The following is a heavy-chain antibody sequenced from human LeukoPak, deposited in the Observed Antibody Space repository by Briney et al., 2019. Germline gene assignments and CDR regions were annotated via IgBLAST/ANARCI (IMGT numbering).Heavy chain of an antibody. V-gene: IGHV3-7*01. CDR3: ARDGFVGAADY. CDR1: GFTISSYW. CDR2: IKQDGSEK. Sequence: GGPLLLSCAAAGFTISSYWRSCVRPARGKGVEWVANIKQDGSEKYYVDSGKGRFPISRDNAKNSLFLQMNSLRVEDTAVFYCARDGFVGAADYWGQGTLVTVSS. D-gene: IGHD6-13*01. J-gene: IGHJ4*02.